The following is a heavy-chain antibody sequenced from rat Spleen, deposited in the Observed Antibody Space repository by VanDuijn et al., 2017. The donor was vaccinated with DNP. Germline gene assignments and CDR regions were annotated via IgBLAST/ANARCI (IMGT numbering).Heavy chain of an antibody. Sequence: EVQLVESGGGLVQPGNSLKLSCAASGFTFSDYAMAWVRQSPKKGLEWVASISASGGSTSYRDSVKGRFTISRDNAKSTLYLQMDSLRSEDTATYYCATQGFGVGGQGVMVTVSS. D-gene: IGHD4-3*01. CDR1: GFTFSDYA. CDR2: ISASGGST. J-gene: IGHJ2*01. CDR3: ATQGFGV. V-gene: IGHV5S23*01.